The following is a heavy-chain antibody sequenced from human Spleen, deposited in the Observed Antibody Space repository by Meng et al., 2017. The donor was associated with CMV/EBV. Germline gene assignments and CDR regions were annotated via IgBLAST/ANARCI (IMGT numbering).Heavy chain of an antibody. Sequence: GESLKISCAASGFTFDDYAMHWVRQAPGKGLEWVSLISWDGGSTYYADSVKGRFTISRDNSKNSLYLQMNSLRAEETALSYCAKETKGYCSSTSGYRRRGYYYYYGMDVWGQGTTVTVSS. CDR2: ISWDGGST. CDR1: GFTFDDYA. J-gene: IGHJ6*02. CDR3: AKETKGYCSSTSGYRRRGYYYYYGMDV. D-gene: IGHD2-2*02. V-gene: IGHV3-43D*03.